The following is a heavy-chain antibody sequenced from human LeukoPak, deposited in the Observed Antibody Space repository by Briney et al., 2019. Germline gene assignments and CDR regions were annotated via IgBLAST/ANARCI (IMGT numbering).Heavy chain of an antibody. CDR1: GGTFSSYA. Sequence: ASVRVSCKASGGTFSSYAICWVRQAPGQGLEWMGGIIPIFGTANYAQKFQGRVTITTDESTSTAYMELSSLRSEDTAVYYCASGKRITMIVVALTSLDYWGQGTLVTVSS. CDR3: ASGKRITMIVVALTSLDY. V-gene: IGHV1-69*05. D-gene: IGHD3-22*01. J-gene: IGHJ4*02. CDR2: IIPIFGTA.